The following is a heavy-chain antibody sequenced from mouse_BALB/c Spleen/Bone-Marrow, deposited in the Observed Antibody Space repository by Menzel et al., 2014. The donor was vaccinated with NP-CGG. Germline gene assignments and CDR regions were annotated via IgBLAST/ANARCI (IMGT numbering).Heavy chain of an antibody. J-gene: IGHJ2*01. CDR1: GYPFTTYK. V-gene: IGHV1-4*01. CDR2: INHSSVYT. D-gene: IGHD2-2*01. Sequence: VQLVESGAELARPGASVKMSCRASGYPFTTYKLHWARQRPGQGLEWIGYINHSSVYTNYIQKFKDKSTFSADKSSSIAYMQLISLTFEYSAVYYCARRDYGYVFFDYWGQGTTLTVSS. CDR3: ARRDYGYVFFDY.